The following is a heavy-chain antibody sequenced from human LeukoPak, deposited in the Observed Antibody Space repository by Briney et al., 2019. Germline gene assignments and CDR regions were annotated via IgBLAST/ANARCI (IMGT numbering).Heavy chain of an antibody. CDR3: AELGITMIGGV. D-gene: IGHD3-10*02. CDR2: ITGSGGSI. J-gene: IGHJ6*04. V-gene: IGHV3-23*01. CDR1: LFIIRSNV. Sequence: GGSLSPSCAASLFIIRSNVMSWVRRAPGKGVEWVSGITGSGGSITYTDSVEGGFTISRDNSKNTLFLQMTSLRAEDTAVYYCAELGITMIGGVWGKGTTVTISS.